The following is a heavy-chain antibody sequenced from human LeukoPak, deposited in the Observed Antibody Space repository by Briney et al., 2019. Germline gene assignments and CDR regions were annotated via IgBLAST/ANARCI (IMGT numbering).Heavy chain of an antibody. V-gene: IGHV4-59*01. D-gene: IGHD3-9*01. J-gene: IGHJ6*02. CDR1: GGSISSYY. CDR3: ARGPREYDILTGYLYYGMDV. CDR2: IYYSGST. Sequence: SETLSLTLTVSGGSISSYYWSWIRQPPGKGLEWIGYIYYSGSTNYNPSLKSRVTISVDTSKNQFSLKLSSVTAADTAVYYCARGPREYDILTGYLYYGMDVWGQGTTVTVSS.